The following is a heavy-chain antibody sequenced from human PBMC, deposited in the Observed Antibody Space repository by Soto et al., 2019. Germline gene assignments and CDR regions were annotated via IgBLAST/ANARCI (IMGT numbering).Heavy chain of an antibody. Sequence: ASVKVSCKASGYTFTSYAIHWVRQAPGQRLEWMGWIITGNGNTKYSQQFQGRVTITRDTSASTAYMELSSLRSEDTAVYYCARGTFGSGNSFYYGMDVWGQGTTVTVSS. V-gene: IGHV1-3*04. D-gene: IGHD3-10*01. CDR2: IITGNGNT. J-gene: IGHJ6*02. CDR1: GYTFTSYA. CDR3: ARGTFGSGNSFYYGMDV.